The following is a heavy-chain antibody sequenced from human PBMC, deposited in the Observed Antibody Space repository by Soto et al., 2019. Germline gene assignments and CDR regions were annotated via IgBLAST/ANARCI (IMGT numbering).Heavy chain of an antibody. D-gene: IGHD6-13*01. V-gene: IGHV1-3*01. Sequence: ASVKVSCKASGYTFTSYAMHWVRQAPGQRLEWMGWINAGNGNTKYSQKFQGGVTITRDTSASTAYMELSSLRSEDTAVYYCARVPRGEQQLVNSAFDIWGQGTMVTVSS. J-gene: IGHJ3*02. CDR3: ARVPRGEQQLVNSAFDI. CDR2: INAGNGNT. CDR1: GYTFTSYA.